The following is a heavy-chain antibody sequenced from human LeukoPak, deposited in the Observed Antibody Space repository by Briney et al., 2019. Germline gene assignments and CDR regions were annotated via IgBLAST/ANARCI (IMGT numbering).Heavy chain of an antibody. J-gene: IGHJ6*02. Sequence: SETLSLTCTVSGGSISSYYWSWIRQPPGKGLEWIGYIYYTGSTNYNPSLESRVTISVDTSKNQFSLKLSSVIAADTAVYYCARDPSPQLTRIYSGYLVWGQGTTVTVSS. CDR2: IYYTGST. V-gene: IGHV4-59*01. D-gene: IGHD5-12*01. CDR3: ARDPSPQLTRIYSGYLV. CDR1: GGSISSYY.